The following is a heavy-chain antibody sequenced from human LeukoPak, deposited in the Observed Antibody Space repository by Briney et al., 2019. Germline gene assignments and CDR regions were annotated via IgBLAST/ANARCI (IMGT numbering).Heavy chain of an antibody. CDR3: ARIVVPAAIKYYYYYMDV. J-gene: IGHJ6*03. CDR1: GGSISSYY. CDR2: IYYSGST. V-gene: IGHV4-59*01. Sequence: SETLSLTCTVSGGSISSYYWSWIRQPPGNGLEWIGYIYYSGSTNYNPSLKSRVTISVDTSKNQFSLKLSSVTAADTAVHYCARIVVPAAIKYYYYYMDVWGKGTTVTVS. D-gene: IGHD2-2*01.